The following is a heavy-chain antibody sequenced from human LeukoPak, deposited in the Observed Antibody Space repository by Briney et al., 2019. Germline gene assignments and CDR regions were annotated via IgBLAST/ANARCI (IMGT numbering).Heavy chain of an antibody. Sequence: PSETLSLTCAVYGGSFSGYYWSWIRQPPGKGLEWIGEINHSGSTNYNPSLKSRVTISVDTSKNQFSLKLSSVTAADTAVYYCARAAAVTAFDPWGQETLVTVSS. CDR2: INHSGST. V-gene: IGHV4-34*01. CDR3: ARAAAVTAFDP. CDR1: GGSFSGYY. D-gene: IGHD2-21*02. J-gene: IGHJ5*02.